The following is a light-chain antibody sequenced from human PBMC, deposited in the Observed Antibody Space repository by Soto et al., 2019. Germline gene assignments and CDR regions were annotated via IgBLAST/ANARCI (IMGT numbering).Light chain of an antibody. CDR1: QSVRSY. Sequence: EIVLTQSPATLSLSPGERATLSCRASQSVRSYLAWYQQKPGQDPRLLIYDASNRATGIPARFSGSGSATDFTLTISSLEPEDFAVYHCQQRSSWPLTFGGGTKVEIK. J-gene: IGKJ4*01. CDR2: DAS. CDR3: QQRSSWPLT. V-gene: IGKV3-11*01.